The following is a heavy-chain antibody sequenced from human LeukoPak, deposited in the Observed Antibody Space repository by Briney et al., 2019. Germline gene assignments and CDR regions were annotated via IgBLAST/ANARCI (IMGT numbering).Heavy chain of an antibody. CDR3: VRGIDTTGYFNY. CDR2: INTNTGSP. D-gene: IGHD3-22*01. Sequence: GASVTVSCTASGYTFDTYPMNWVRQAPGQGLEWMGWINTNTGSPTYAQGLTGRFVFSLDTSVSTAFLRINSLKAEDTALYYCVRGIDTTGYFNYWGQGTLVTVSS. CDR1: GYTFDTYP. V-gene: IGHV7-4-1*02. J-gene: IGHJ4*02.